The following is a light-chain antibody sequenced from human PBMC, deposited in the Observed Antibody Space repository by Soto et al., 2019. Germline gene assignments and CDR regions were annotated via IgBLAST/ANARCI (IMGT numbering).Light chain of an antibody. CDR2: AAS. V-gene: IGKV1-6*01. CDR1: QGIRND. J-gene: IGKJ5*01. CDR3: QQYNSWPPIT. Sequence: IQMPPSPSSLSASVGDIGSITCRASQGIRNDLGWYQQKPGKAPKLLIYAASSLQSGVPSRFSGSGSGTDFTLTISSLQPEDFAVYYCQQYNSWPPITCGQGTHWRL.